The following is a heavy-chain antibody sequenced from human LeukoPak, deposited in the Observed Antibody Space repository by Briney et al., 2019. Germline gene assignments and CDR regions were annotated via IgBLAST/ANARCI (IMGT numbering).Heavy chain of an antibody. CDR2: IYYSGST. CDR3: ARASPRENSNYFYYYYGMDV. J-gene: IGHJ6*02. Sequence: SQTLSLTCTVSGGSISSGGYYWSWIRQHPGKGLEWIGYIYYSGSTYYNPSLKSRVTISADTSKNQFSLKLSSVTAADTAVYYCARASPRENSNYFYYYYGMDVWGQGTTVTVSS. CDR1: GGSISSGGYY. V-gene: IGHV4-31*03. D-gene: IGHD4-11*01.